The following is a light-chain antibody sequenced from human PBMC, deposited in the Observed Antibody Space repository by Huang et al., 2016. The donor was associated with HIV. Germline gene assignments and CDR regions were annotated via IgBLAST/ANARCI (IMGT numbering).Light chain of an antibody. CDR3: QQYNNWPPWT. V-gene: IGKV3-15*01. Sequence: EMVMTQSPATLSVSPGERVTLSCRASQSVSSNLAWYQQKPGQAPRLLIYGASSRATDTPPRFSGGGSGTVFTLTITSRQSEDFAVYYCQQYNNWPPWTFGQGTKVEIK. J-gene: IGKJ1*01. CDR1: QSVSSN. CDR2: GAS.